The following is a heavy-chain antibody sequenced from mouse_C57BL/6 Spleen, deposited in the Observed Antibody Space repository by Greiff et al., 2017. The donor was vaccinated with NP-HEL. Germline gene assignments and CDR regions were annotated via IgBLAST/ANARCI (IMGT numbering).Heavy chain of an antibody. CDR3: ARGGLRRDYFDY. J-gene: IGHJ2*01. CDR2: ISNGGGST. V-gene: IGHV5-12*01. D-gene: IGHD2-4*01. CDR1: GFTFSDYY. Sequence: EVQVVESGGGLVQPGGSLKLSCAASGFTFSDYYMYWVRQTPEKRLEWVAYISNGGGSTYYPDTVKGRFTISRDNAKNTLYLQMSRLKSEDTAMYYCARGGLRRDYFDYWGQGTTLTVSS.